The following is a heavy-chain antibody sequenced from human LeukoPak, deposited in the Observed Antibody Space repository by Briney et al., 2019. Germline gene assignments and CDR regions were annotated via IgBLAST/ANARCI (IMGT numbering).Heavy chain of an antibody. J-gene: IGHJ4*02. Sequence: GGSLRLSCAASGFTLTTYAMGWVRQAPGKGLEWVSSIGSGGSTFHADSVKGRFTISRDNSKNTLYLQMNSLTAEDTAVYYCAKGQSRSGYFDAWGRGTLVTVSS. CDR1: GFTLTTYA. CDR2: IGSGGST. CDR3: AKGQSRSGYFDA. V-gene: IGHV3-23*01.